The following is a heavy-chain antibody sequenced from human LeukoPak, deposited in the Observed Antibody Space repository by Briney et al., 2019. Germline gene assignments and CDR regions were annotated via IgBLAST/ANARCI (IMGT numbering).Heavy chain of an antibody. J-gene: IGHJ4*02. CDR1: GFTFSSFS. D-gene: IGHD6-13*01. CDR2: ISGSSSIV. CDR3: ARDPSVAATGWGGWFVN. Sequence: GGSLRLSCAASGFTFSSFSMNWVRKAPGKGLEWLSYISGSSSIVYYGDSVKGRFTISRDNAKNSLYLQMNSLRDEDTAVYYCARDPSVAATGWGGWFVNWGVGTLVTVSS. V-gene: IGHV3-48*02.